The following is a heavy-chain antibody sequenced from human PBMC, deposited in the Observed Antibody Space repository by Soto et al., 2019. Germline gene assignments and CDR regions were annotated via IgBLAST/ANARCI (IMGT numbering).Heavy chain of an antibody. D-gene: IGHD6-13*01. J-gene: IGHJ4*02. CDR3: ARGHSLAAAVDY. Sequence: ASVKVSCKASGYTFTSYDINWVRQATGQGLEWMGWMNPNSGNTGYAQKFQGRVTMTRNTSISKAYMELSSLRSEDTAVYYCARGHSLAAAVDYCGQVTLVTVSS. CDR1: GYTFTSYD. CDR2: MNPNSGNT. V-gene: IGHV1-8*01.